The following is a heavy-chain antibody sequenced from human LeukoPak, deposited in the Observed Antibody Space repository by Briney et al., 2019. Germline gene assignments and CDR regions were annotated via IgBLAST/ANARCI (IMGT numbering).Heavy chain of an antibody. D-gene: IGHD1-20*01. CDR2: INPSDGST. CDR3: VTFPRWDAFDF. CDR1: GWTFISYY. V-gene: IGHV1-46*01. J-gene: IGHJ3*01. Sequence: ASVKVSCKSSGWTFISYYMYGVRLAPGQGLEWMGIINPSDGSTNYAQKFQGRVTMTMDTSTSTVYMEVSSLRSEDTAVYYCVTFPRWDAFDFWGQGTLVTVSS.